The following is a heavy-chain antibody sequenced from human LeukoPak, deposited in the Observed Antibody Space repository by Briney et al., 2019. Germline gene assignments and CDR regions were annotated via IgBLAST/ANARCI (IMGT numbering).Heavy chain of an antibody. Sequence: GSLRLSCAASGFTFSSYWMHWVRQAPGKGLMWVSRINGDGSSTSYADSVKGRFTISRDNAKNTLYLQMNSLRADDTAVYYCARRYCSSTSCVNWFDSWGQGTLVTVSS. D-gene: IGHD2-2*01. CDR3: ARRYCSSTSCVNWFDS. CDR2: INGDGSST. J-gene: IGHJ5*01. V-gene: IGHV3-74*01. CDR1: GFTFSSYW.